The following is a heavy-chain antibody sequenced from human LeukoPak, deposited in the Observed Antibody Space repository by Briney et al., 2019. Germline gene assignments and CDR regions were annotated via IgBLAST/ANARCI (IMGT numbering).Heavy chain of an antibody. V-gene: IGHV1-18*01. Sequence: GASVKVSCKASGYNFRNYGIGWVRQAPRQGLEWMGLITAGNGNTNYAQKVQGRVTMTTDTSTSTAYMELRSLRSDDTAVYFCARDSARGYSYGYNAFDIWGQGKMVTVSS. J-gene: IGHJ3*02. CDR3: ARDSARGYSYGYNAFDI. D-gene: IGHD5-18*01. CDR1: GYNFRNYG. CDR2: ITAGNGNT.